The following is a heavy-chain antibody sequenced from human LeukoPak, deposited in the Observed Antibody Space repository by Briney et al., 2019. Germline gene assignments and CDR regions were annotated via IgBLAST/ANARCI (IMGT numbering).Heavy chain of an antibody. V-gene: IGHV3-21*01. CDR2: ISSSSSYI. J-gene: IGHJ4*02. D-gene: IGHD6-19*01. CDR3: ARGNGYGAVAGTFDY. Sequence: GGSLRLSCAASGFTFSSYSMNWVRQAPGKGLEWVSSISSSSSYIYYADSVKGRFTIFRDNAKNSLYLQMNSLRAEDTAVYYCARGNGYGAVAGTFDYWGQGTLVTVSS. CDR1: GFTFSSYS.